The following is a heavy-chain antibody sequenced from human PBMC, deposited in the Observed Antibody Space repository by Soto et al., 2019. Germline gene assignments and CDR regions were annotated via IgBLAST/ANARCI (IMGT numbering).Heavy chain of an antibody. Sequence: PSETLSLTYTVSGGSISSYYWSWIRQPPGKGLEWIGYIYYSGSTNYNPSLKSRVTISVDTSKNQFSLKLSSVTAADTAVYYCARGSSGYDYVWGSYRLNWFDPWGQGTLVTVSS. CDR1: GGSISSYY. J-gene: IGHJ5*02. V-gene: IGHV4-59*01. CDR2: IYYSGST. D-gene: IGHD3-16*02. CDR3: ARGSSGYDYVWGSYRLNWFDP.